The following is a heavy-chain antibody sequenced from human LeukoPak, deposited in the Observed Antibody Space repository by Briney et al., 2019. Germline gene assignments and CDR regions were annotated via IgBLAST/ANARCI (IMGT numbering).Heavy chain of an antibody. Sequence: ASVKVSCKASGYTFTSYGISWVRQAPGQGLEWMGWISAYNGNTNYAQKLQGRVTMTTDTSTSTAYMELRSLRSDDTAVYYCARDQWEPPSHCAFDIWGQGTMVTVSS. CDR2: ISAYNGNT. CDR3: ARDQWEPPSHCAFDI. D-gene: IGHD1-26*01. J-gene: IGHJ3*02. V-gene: IGHV1-18*01. CDR1: GYTFTSYG.